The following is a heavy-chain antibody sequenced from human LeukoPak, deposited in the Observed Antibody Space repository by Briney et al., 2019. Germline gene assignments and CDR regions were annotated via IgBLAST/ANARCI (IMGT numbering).Heavy chain of an antibody. CDR3: ARDPDDGSGYPHPYFDY. D-gene: IGHD3-22*01. Sequence: GGSLRLSCAASGFTFSNYWMNWVRQAPGKGLEWVANIKQDRSEKYYVDSVKGRFTISRDNGKNSLYLQMNSLRAEDTAVYYCARDPDDGSGYPHPYFDYWGQGTLVTVSS. CDR1: GFTFSNYW. CDR2: IKQDRSEK. V-gene: IGHV3-7*01. J-gene: IGHJ4*02.